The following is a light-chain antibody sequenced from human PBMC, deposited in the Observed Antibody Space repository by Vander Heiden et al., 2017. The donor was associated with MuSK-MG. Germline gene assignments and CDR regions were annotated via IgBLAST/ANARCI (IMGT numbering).Light chain of an antibody. V-gene: IGKV3-20*01. Sequence: EIVLTQSPGTLSLSPGETATLSCRASQTVGNSFLAWYQQKPGQSPRLLIHGASNRASGIPDRFSGSGSGTDFTLTISRLEPEDFAVYYCQQDDSPPLTFGGGAKVEI. CDR2: GAS. CDR3: QQDDSPPLT. CDR1: QTVGNSF. J-gene: IGKJ4*01.